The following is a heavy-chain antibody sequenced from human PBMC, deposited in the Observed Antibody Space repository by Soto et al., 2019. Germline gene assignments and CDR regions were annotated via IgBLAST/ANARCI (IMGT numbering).Heavy chain of an antibody. CDR1: GGSFSGYY. J-gene: IGHJ3*02. CDR2: INHSGST. D-gene: IGHD3-10*01. Sequence: SETLSLTCAVYGGSFSGYYWSWIRQPPGEGLEWIGEINHSGSTNYNPSLKSRVTISVDTSKNQFSLKLSSVTAADTAVYYCARVIRIYGSGMRAFDIWGQGTMVTVSS. CDR3: ARVIRIYGSGMRAFDI. V-gene: IGHV4-34*01.